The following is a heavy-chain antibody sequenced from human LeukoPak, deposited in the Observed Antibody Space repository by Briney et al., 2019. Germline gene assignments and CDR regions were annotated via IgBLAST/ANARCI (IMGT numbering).Heavy chain of an antibody. D-gene: IGHD3-22*01. CDR2: ISSSSSYI. CDR3: ARDLSRYYDSSGYYSPRNAFDI. CDR1: GFTFSSYS. Sequence: PGGSLRLSCAASGFTFSSYSMNWFRQAPEKGLEWVSSISSSSSYIYYADSVKGRFTISRDNAKNSLYLQMNSLRAEDTAVYYCARDLSRYYDSSGYYSPRNAFDIWGQGTMVTVSS. J-gene: IGHJ3*02. V-gene: IGHV3-21*01.